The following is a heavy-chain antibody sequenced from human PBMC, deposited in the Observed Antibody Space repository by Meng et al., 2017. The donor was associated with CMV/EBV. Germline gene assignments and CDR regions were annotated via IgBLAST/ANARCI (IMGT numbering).Heavy chain of an antibody. CDR2: IIPILGIA. CDR3: ARGISSDYHFWSGRVNWFDP. Sequence: SVKVSCKASGGTFSSYAISWVRQAPGQGLEWMGEIIPILGIANYAQKFQGRVTITEDKSTSTAYMELSSLRSEDTAVYYCARGISSDYHFWSGRVNWFDPWGQGTMVTVSS. V-gene: IGHV1-69*10. CDR1: GGTFSSYA. J-gene: IGHJ5*02. D-gene: IGHD3-3*01.